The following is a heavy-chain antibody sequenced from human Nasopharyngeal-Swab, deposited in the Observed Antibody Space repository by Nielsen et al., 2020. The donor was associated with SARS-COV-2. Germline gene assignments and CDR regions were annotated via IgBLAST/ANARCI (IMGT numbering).Heavy chain of an antibody. CDR3: ARDNKVPAALYYYYGMDV. D-gene: IGHD2-2*01. CDR2: ISSSSYI. Sequence: GGSLRLSCAASGFTFSSYSMNWVRQAPGKGLEWVSSISSSSYIYYADSVKGRFTISRDNAKNSLYLQMNSLRAEDTAVYYCARDNKVPAALYYYYGMDVWGQGTTVTVSS. V-gene: IGHV3-21*01. J-gene: IGHJ6*02. CDR1: GFTFSSYS.